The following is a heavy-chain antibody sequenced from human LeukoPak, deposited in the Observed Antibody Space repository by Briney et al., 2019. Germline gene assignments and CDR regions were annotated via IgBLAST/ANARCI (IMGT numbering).Heavy chain of an antibody. V-gene: IGHV3-30-3*01. D-gene: IGHD3-10*01. Sequence: GGSLRLSCAATGFTFSNYAIHWGRQAPGKGLEWVAFISDDGSRQHYADSVKGRFTISRDNSKNTLNLQMNSLRAEDTAVYYCVKDRTGTYTLDYWGQGTLVTVSS. J-gene: IGHJ4*02. CDR3: VKDRTGTYTLDY. CDR1: GFTFSNYA. CDR2: ISDDGSRQ.